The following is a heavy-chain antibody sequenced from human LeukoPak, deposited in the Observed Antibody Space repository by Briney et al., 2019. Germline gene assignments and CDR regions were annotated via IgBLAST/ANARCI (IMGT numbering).Heavy chain of an antibody. J-gene: IGHJ4*02. CDR3: ASTPGVGDY. Sequence: SETLSLTCAVYGGSFSGYYWSWIRQPPGKGLEWIGEINHSGSTNYNPSLKSRVTISVDTSKNQFSLKLSSVTAADTAVYYCASTPGVGDYWGQGTLVTVSS. CDR2: INHSGST. D-gene: IGHD3-10*01. CDR1: GGSFSGYY. V-gene: IGHV4-34*01.